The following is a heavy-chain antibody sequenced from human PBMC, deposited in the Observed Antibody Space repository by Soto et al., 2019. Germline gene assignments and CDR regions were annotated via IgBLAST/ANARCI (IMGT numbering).Heavy chain of an antibody. Sequence: QVQLQESGPGLVKPSETLSLTCTVSGGSISSYYWSWIRQPPGKGLEWIGYIYYSGSTNYNPSLKSRVTISVDTSKNQFSLKRSSVTAADTAVYYCARGCTNGVCWFDYWGQGTLVTVSS. CDR3: ARGCTNGVCWFDY. D-gene: IGHD2-8*01. J-gene: IGHJ4*02. V-gene: IGHV4-59*01. CDR1: GGSISSYY. CDR2: IYYSGST.